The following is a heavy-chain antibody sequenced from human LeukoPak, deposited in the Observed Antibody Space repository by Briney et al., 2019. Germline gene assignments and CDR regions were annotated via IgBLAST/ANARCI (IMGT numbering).Heavy chain of an antibody. J-gene: IGHJ3*02. V-gene: IGHV4-59*01. Sequence: SETLSLTCGVSGGSISTSYYWSWIRQPPGTGLEWIGYIYYSGSTNYNPSLKSRVTISVDTSKNQFSLKLSSVTAADTAVYYCARDGYSYGSGSCAFDIWGQGTMVTVSS. CDR1: GGSISTSYY. CDR2: IYYSGST. D-gene: IGHD5-18*01. CDR3: ARDGYSYGSGSCAFDI.